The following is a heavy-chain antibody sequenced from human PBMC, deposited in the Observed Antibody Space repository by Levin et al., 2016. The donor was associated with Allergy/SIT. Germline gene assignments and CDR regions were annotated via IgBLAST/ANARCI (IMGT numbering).Heavy chain of an antibody. CDR1: GFTFSSYS. Sequence: GGSLRLSCAASGFTFSSYSMNWVRQAPGKGPEWVSYISSSSSTIYYADSVKGRFTISRDNAKNSLYLQMNSLRDEDTAVYYCARGSKWELLFYFDYWGQGTLVTVSS. CDR2: ISSSSSTI. D-gene: IGHD1-26*01. CDR3: ARGSKWELLFYFDY. V-gene: IGHV3-48*02. J-gene: IGHJ4*02.